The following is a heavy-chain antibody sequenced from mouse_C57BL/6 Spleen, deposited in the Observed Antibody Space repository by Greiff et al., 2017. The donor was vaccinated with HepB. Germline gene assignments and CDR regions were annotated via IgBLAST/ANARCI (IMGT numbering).Heavy chain of an antibody. J-gene: IGHJ2*01. CDR3: ARSGGVYYYGSSLFDY. CDR1: GYTFTSYW. D-gene: IGHD1-1*01. Sequence: QVQLQQPGAELVMPGASVKLSCKASGYTFTSYWMHWVKQRPGQGLEWIGEIDPSDSYTNYNQKFKGKSTLTVDKSSSTAYMQLSSLTSEDSAVYYCARSGGVYYYGSSLFDYWGQGTTLTVSS. V-gene: IGHV1-69*01. CDR2: IDPSDSYT.